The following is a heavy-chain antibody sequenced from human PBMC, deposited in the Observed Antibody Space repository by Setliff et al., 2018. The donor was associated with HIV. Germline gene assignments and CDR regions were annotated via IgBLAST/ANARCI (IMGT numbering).Heavy chain of an antibody. Sequence: KPSETLSLTCTVSGGSISSHFWTWIRQPAGKGLEWIGHIYTSGSTNYNPPLKSRVTISVDTSKNQLSLKLSSVTAADTAVYYCAREIYGGNSRPFDYWGQGTLVTVSS. CDR1: GGSISSHF. D-gene: IGHD4-17*01. J-gene: IGHJ4*02. CDR3: AREIYGGNSRPFDY. V-gene: IGHV4-4*07. CDR2: IYTSGST.